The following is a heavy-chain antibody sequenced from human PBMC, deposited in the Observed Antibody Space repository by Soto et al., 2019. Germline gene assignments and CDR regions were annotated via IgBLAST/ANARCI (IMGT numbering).Heavy chain of an antibody. D-gene: IGHD6-19*01. CDR1: GYTFTGYA. V-gene: IGHV1-3*05. Sequence: QVQLVQSGAEEKKPGASVKVSCKASGYTFTGYAMHWVRQAPGQRLEWMAWINAGNGNTKYSQKLQGRVTITRDTSTSTAYMAMISLRSEDTAVYYCARTVAVPADFDYWGHGTLVTVSS. CDR3: ARTVAVPADFDY. CDR2: INAGNGNT. J-gene: IGHJ4*01.